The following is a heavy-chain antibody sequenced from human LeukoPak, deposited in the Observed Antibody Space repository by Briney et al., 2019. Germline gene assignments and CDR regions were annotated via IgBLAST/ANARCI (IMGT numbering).Heavy chain of an antibody. CDR1: GGSISSSSYY. CDR2: IYYSGNT. V-gene: IGHV4-39*01. J-gene: IGHJ4*02. D-gene: IGHD3-22*01. Sequence: SETLSLTRTVSGGSISSSSYYWGWIRQPPGKGLEWIGSIYYSGNTYYNPSLKSRVTISVDTSKNQFPLKLSSVTAADTAVYYCARHSSRVIVVVNNWGQGILVTVSS. CDR3: ARHSSRVIVVVNN.